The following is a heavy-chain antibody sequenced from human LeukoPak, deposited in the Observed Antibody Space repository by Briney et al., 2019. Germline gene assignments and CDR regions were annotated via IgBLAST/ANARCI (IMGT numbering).Heavy chain of an antibody. CDR3: ARDGSMDESQYRWYFDL. CDR2: MFTGGST. Sequence: SETLSLTCTVSGGSVNSYYWSWIRQPAGKGLEWIGRMFTGGSTNYNPSLKSRVTMSVDTSKNQFSLKLSSVTASDTAIYSCARDGSMDESQYRWYFDLWGHGTLVTVSS. V-gene: IGHV4-4*07. CDR1: GGSVNSYY. J-gene: IGHJ2*01. D-gene: IGHD2-2*01.